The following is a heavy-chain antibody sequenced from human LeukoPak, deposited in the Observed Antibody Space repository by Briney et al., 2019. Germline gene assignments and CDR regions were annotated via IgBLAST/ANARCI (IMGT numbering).Heavy chain of an antibody. CDR2: INHSGST. J-gene: IGHJ4*02. Sequence: PSETLSLTCAVYGGSISGYYWSWIRQPPGKGLEWIGEINHSGSTNYNPSLKSRVTISVDTSKNQFSLKLSSVTAADTAVYYCARHRLPAATIDYWGQGTLVTVSS. D-gene: IGHD2-2*01. CDR1: GGSISGYY. V-gene: IGHV4-34*01. CDR3: ARHRLPAATIDY.